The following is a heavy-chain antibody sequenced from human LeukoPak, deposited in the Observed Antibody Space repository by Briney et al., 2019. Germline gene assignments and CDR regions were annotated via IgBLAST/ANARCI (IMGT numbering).Heavy chain of an antibody. CDR3: ARSLDDAFDI. CDR2: IGTAGDT. V-gene: IGHV3-13*01. Sequence: GGSLRLSCAASGFTFSSYDMYWDRQATGKGLEWVSAIGTAGDTYYPGSVKGRFTISRENAKNSLYLQMNSLRAGDTAVYYCARSLDDAFDIWGQGTMVTVSS. J-gene: IGHJ3*02. CDR1: GFTFSSYD.